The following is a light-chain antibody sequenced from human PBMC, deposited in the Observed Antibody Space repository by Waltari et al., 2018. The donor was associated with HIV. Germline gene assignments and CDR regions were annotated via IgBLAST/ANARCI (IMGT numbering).Light chain of an antibody. CDR1: TIGSYT. Sequence: SYVLTQPPSVSVAPGQTARLTCGGNTIGSYTVHWSQQKPGQAPVVVVNDASDRPSGIPERFSGSNSGNTATLTISSVEAGDEADYYCQVWDSSSDQGVFGGGTKLTVL. CDR3: QVWDSSSDQGV. V-gene: IGLV3-21*02. CDR2: DAS. J-gene: IGLJ2*01.